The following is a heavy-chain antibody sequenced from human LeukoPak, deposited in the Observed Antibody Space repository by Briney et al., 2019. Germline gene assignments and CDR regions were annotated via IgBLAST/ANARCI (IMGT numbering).Heavy chain of an antibody. D-gene: IGHD2-15*01. CDR1: GYTFTSYG. Sequence: GASVKVSCKASGYTFTSYGISWVRQAPGQGLEWMGWISAYNGNTNYARKLQGRVTMTTDTSTSTAYMELRSLRSDDTAVYYCAILGYCSGGSCYSFDYWGQGTLVTVSS. CDR2: ISAYNGNT. J-gene: IGHJ4*02. V-gene: IGHV1-18*01. CDR3: AILGYCSGGSCYSFDY.